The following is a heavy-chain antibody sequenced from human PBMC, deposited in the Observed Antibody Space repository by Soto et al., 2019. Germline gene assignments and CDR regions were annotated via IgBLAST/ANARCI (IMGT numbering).Heavy chain of an antibody. Sequence: QVELVQSGGEVKKPGASVTVSCKASGYTFTIYGIAWVRQVPGQGLEWMGWISVYNDKRNYAQKFQGRVTMTTDTSTRTAYLSLSNLRSDDTDVYFCARRGASIFDSWGQGTLVTVSS. D-gene: IGHD6-6*01. J-gene: IGHJ4*02. CDR1: GYTFTIYG. CDR3: ARRGASIFDS. CDR2: ISVYNDKR. V-gene: IGHV1-18*01.